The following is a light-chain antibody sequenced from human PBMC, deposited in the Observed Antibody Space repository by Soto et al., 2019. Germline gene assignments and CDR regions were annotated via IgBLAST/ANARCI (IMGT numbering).Light chain of an antibody. CDR3: SSYTSSGTLI. V-gene: IGLV2-14*01. J-gene: IGLJ2*01. CDR2: DVR. Sequence: QSVLTQSASVSGSPGQSITISCTGTSSDVGAYNYVSWYQQHPGKAPKLMIFDVRHRPSGVSNRFSGSKSGNTASLTISGLQAEDEADYYCSSYTSSGTLIFGGGTKVTVL. CDR1: SSDVGAYNY.